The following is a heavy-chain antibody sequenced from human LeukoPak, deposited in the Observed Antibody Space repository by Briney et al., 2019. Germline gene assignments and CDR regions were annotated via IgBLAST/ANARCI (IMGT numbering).Heavy chain of an antibody. V-gene: IGHV1-69*05. CDR3: ARGYYYDSSGYYYGDY. Sequence: ASVKVSCKASGGTFSSYAITWVRQAPGQGLEWMGGIIPIFGTSNYAQKLQGRVTMTTDTSTSTAYMELRSLRSDDTAVYYCARGYYYDSSGYYYGDYWGQGTLVTVSS. CDR1: GGTFSSYA. D-gene: IGHD3-22*01. CDR2: IIPIFGTS. J-gene: IGHJ4*02.